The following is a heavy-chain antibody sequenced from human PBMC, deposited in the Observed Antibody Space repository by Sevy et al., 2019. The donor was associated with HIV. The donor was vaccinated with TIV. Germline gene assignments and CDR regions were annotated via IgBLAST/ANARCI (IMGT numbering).Heavy chain of an antibody. CDR3: ARARGIPHYYYGMDV. CDR2: IFPGDSDT. Sequence: GESLKISCKGSGYSFTTYWIGWVRQKPGKGLEWMGIIFPGDSDTRYSPSCQGQVTLSADNSISTAYLQWGSLTASDTAIYYCARARGIPHYYYGMDVWGQGTTVTVSS. V-gene: IGHV5-51*01. J-gene: IGHJ6*02. D-gene: IGHD1-26*01. CDR1: GYSFTTYW.